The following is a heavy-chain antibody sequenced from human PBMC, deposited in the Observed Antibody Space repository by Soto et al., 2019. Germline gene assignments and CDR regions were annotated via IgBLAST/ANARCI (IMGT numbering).Heavy chain of an antibody. Sequence: SETLSLTCAVSGGSINSSNWWTWVRQTPERRLEWIGEIYPSGTTNYNPSLKTRVTISLDKSTNQFSLRLTSVTAADTAVYYCARKGWGVGVVPRGCRAPWGQGTLVTVSS. CDR3: ARKGWGVGVVPRGCRAP. D-gene: IGHD3-3*01. J-gene: IGHJ5*02. CDR2: IYPSGTT. V-gene: IGHV4-4*02. CDR1: GGSINSSNW.